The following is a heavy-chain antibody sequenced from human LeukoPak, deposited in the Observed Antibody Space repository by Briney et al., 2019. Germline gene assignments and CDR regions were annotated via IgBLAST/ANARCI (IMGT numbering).Heavy chain of an antibody. CDR2: ISGGGGST. CDR1: EFTFSNYA. CDR3: AKGSGINHYHWIDP. J-gene: IGHJ5*02. V-gene: IGHV3-23*01. Sequence: PGGTLRLPCAASEFTFSNYAMNWVRQAPGKGLEWVSGISGGGGSTYYADSVKGRFTISRDNSKNTLYLQMDSLRAEDTALYYCAKGSGINHYHWIDPWGQGTLVTVSS. D-gene: IGHD1-14*01.